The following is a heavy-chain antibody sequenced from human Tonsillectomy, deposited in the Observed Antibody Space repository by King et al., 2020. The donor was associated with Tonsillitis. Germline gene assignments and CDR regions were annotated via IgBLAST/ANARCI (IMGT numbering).Heavy chain of an antibody. CDR2: MYASGGT. D-gene: IGHD2-15*01. Sequence: QLQESGPGLVKPSETLSLTCTVSGDSISSYYWSWIRQPAGKGLEWIGGMYASGGTSSNPSLKSRVTMSVDTSKNPFSLKLSSVTAADTAVYYCARGACSGGNCYLTYWGQGTLVTVSS. V-gene: IGHV4-4*07. CDR1: GDSISSYY. CDR3: ARGACSGGNCYLTY. J-gene: IGHJ4*02.